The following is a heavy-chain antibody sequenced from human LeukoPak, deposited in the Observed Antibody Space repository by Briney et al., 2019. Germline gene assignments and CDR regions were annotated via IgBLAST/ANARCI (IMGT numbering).Heavy chain of an antibody. J-gene: IGHJ2*01. CDR1: GFTFSSYS. V-gene: IGHV3-21*01. CDR2: ISSSSYI. Sequence: GGSLRLSCAASGFTFSSYSMNWVRQAPGKGLEWVSSISSSSYIYYADSVKGRFTISRDNAKNSLYLQMNSLRAEDTAVYYCARGREQLVPRYFDLWGRGTLVTVSS. D-gene: IGHD6-13*01. CDR3: ARGREQLVPRYFDL.